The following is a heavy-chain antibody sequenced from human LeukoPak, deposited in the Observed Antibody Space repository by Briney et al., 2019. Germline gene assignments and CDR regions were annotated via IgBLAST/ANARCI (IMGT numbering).Heavy chain of an antibody. CDR1: GFTFSSYG. V-gene: IGHV3-30*18. CDR3: AKDPHYDLGTGDAFDI. D-gene: IGHD3-3*01. CDR2: ISYDGSNK. Sequence: GGSLRLSCAASGFTFSSYGMHWVRQAPGKGLEWVAVISYDGSNKYYADSVKGRFTISRDNSKNTLYLQMNSLRAEDTAVYYCAKDPHYDLGTGDAFDIWGQGTMVTVSS. J-gene: IGHJ3*02.